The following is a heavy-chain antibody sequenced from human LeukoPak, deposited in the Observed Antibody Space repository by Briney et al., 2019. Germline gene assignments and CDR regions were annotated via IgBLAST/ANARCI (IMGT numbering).Heavy chain of an antibody. CDR3: AKRQMATKTFDY. CDR1: GFTFSSYA. D-gene: IGHD5-24*01. V-gene: IGHV3-23*01. J-gene: IGHJ4*02. Sequence: PGGSLRLSCAASGFTFSSYAMSWVRQAPGEGLERVSATSGSGGSTYYADSVKGRFTISRDNSKNTLYLQMNSLRAEDTAVYYCAKRQMATKTFDYWGQGTLVTVSS. CDR2: TSGSGGST.